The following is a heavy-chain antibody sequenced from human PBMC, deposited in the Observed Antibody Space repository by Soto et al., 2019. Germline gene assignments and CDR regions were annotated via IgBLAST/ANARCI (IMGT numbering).Heavy chain of an antibody. D-gene: IGHD3-22*01. V-gene: IGHV2-5*02. CDR1: GFSLSTSGVG. Sequence: QITLKVSGPTLVKPTQTLTLTCTFSGFSLSTSGVGVGWIRQPPGKALEWLALIYWDDDKRYSPSLKSRLTITKDTSKHQVVLTMTNMDPVDTATYYCALLTYYYDSSGYYSSAEYFQHWGQGTLVTVSS. J-gene: IGHJ1*01. CDR3: ALLTYYYDSSGYYSSAEYFQH. CDR2: IYWDDDK.